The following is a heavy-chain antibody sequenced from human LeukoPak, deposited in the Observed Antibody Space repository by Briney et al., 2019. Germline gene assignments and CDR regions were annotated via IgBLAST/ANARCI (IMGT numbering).Heavy chain of an antibody. D-gene: IGHD6-25*01. CDR3: ARDPGMTAP. Sequence: ASVKVSCKASGYTFIGYYVHWVRQAPGQGLEWMGWINPNSGDTNYAQKFQGRVTMTRDTSISTAYMELSRLRSGDTAVYYCARDPGMTAPWGQGTLVTVSS. CDR2: INPNSGDT. J-gene: IGHJ5*02. CDR1: GYTFIGYY. V-gene: IGHV1-2*02.